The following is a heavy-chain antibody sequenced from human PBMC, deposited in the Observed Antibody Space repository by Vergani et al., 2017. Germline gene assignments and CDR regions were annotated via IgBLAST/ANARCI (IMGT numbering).Heavy chain of an antibody. J-gene: IGHJ6*03. V-gene: IGHV4-34*01. CDR1: GGSFSGYY. D-gene: IGHD3-3*01. CDR3: AREGDCWSGYYYYYYYMDV. Sequence: QVQLQQWGAGLLKPSETLSLTCAVYGGSFSGYYWSWIRQPPGKGLEWIGEINHSGSTNYNPSLKSRVTISVDTSKNQFSLKLSSVTAADTAVYYCAREGDCWSGYYYYYYYMDVWGKGTTVTVSS. CDR2: INHSGST.